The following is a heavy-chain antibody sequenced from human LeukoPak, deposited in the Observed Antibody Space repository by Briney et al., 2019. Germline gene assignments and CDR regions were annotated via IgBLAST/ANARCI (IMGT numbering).Heavy chain of an antibody. Sequence: ASVKVSCKASGYTFTSYDINWVRQATGQGLEWMGSMNPNSGNTGYAQKFQGRVTMTRNTSISTAYMGLSRLRSEDTAVYYCARRYFDWLLGVYYFDYWGQGTLVTVSS. J-gene: IGHJ4*02. D-gene: IGHD3-9*01. CDR3: ARRYFDWLLGVYYFDY. CDR2: MNPNSGNT. V-gene: IGHV1-8*01. CDR1: GYTFTSYD.